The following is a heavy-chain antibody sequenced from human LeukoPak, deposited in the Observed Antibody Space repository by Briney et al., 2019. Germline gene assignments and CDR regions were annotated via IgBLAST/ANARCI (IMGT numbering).Heavy chain of an antibody. CDR1: GYTFTSYD. J-gene: IGHJ4*02. V-gene: IGHV1-8*01. Sequence: GASVKVSCKASGYTFTSYDINWVRQATGQGLEWMGWMNPNSGNTGYAQKFQGRVTMTRNTSISTAYMELSSLRSEDTAVCYCARGLPVGGATGSVYWGQGTLVTVSS. D-gene: IGHD1-26*01. CDR2: MNPNSGNT. CDR3: ARGLPVGGATGSVY.